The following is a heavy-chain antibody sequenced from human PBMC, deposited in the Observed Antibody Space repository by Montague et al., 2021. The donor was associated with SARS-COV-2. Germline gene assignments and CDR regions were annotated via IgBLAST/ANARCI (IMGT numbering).Heavy chain of an antibody. D-gene: IGHD1-1*01. J-gene: IGHJ6*02. CDR2: TYYRSKWSN. CDR3: TSGREGNYNVMGV. CDR1: GDSVSSNSAT. Sequence: CAISGDSVSSNSATWNWVRQSPSRGLEWLGRTYYRSKWSNDYALSVRGRVTINPDTSKNQLSLQLNSVTPEDTAIYYCTSGREGNYNVMGVWGQGTTVTVSS. V-gene: IGHV6-1*01.